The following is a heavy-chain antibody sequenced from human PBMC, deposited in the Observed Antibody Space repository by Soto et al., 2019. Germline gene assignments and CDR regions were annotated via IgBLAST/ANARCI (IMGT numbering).Heavy chain of an antibody. Sequence: QVQQQQWGAGLLKPSVTLSLTCGVSGAALSGVYWTWIRQTPGRGLEWIGEINHSGSAYYKPDLGDRVTSSVDTSKKQFSLSLTSVTAADTGRYYCARAFKGIIENTGWPKPYYYGLDVWAQGTAVIVSS. D-gene: IGHD6-19*01. CDR2: INHSGSA. CDR1: GAALSGVY. CDR3: ARAFKGIIENTGWPKPYYYGLDV. V-gene: IGHV4-34*01. J-gene: IGHJ6*02.